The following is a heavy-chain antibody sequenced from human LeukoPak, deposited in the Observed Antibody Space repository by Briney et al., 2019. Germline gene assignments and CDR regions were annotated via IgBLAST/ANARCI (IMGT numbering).Heavy chain of an antibody. Sequence: GGSLRLSCAASGFTFSSYGMHWVRQAPGKGLEWVAFIRYDGNNKYYADSVKGRFAISRDNSKNTLYLQMNSLRAEDTAVYYCAKDQVYGDSKFDYWGQGTLVTVSS. CDR3: AKDQVYGDSKFDY. D-gene: IGHD4-17*01. CDR2: IRYDGNNK. CDR1: GFTFSSYG. V-gene: IGHV3-30*02. J-gene: IGHJ4*02.